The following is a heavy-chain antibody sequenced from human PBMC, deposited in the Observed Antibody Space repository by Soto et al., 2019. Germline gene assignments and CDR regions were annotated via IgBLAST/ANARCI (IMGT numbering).Heavy chain of an antibody. CDR3: AREGYVDTAMVEDYYYYGMDV. D-gene: IGHD5-18*01. CDR1: GYTFTGYY. V-gene: IGHV1-2*04. Sequence: ASVKVSCKASGYTFTGYYMHWVRQAPGQGLEWMGWINPNSGGTNYAQKFQGWVTMTRDTSISTAYMELSRLRSDDTAVYYCAREGYVDTAMVEDYYYYGMDVWGQGTTVTVSS. J-gene: IGHJ6*02. CDR2: INPNSGGT.